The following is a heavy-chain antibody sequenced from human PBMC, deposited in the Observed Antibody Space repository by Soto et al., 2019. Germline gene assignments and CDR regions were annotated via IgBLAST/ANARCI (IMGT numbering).Heavy chain of an antibody. D-gene: IGHD2-21*02. CDR2: INAGNGNT. J-gene: IGHJ4*02. Sequence: QVQLVQSGAEEKKPGASVKVSCKASGYTFTSYAMHWVRQAPGQRLEWMGWINAGNGNTNYSQKFQVRVTITSDTSASNAYIERRGLKSDGTAVYYCARSSVVVTALDYWGQGTLVTVSS. CDR1: GYTFTSYA. V-gene: IGHV1-3*05. CDR3: ARSSVVVTALDY.